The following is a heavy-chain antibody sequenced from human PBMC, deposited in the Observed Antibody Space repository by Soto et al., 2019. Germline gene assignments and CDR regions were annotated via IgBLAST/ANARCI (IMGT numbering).Heavy chain of an antibody. CDR3: ARDPGYSSSWYSSWFDP. V-gene: IGHV1-69*06. CDR2: NIPIFGTA. J-gene: IGHJ5*02. Sequence: QVQLVQSGAEVKKPGSSVKVSCKASGGTFSSYAISWVRQAPGQGLEWMGGNIPIFGTADYAQKFQGRVTITADNSTSTAYMELSSLRSEDTAVYYCARDPGYSSSWYSSWFDPWGQGTLVTVSS. CDR1: GGTFSSYA. D-gene: IGHD6-13*01.